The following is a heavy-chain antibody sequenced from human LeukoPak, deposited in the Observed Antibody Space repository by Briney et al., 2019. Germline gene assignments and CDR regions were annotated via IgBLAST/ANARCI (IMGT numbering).Heavy chain of an antibody. Sequence: SETLSLTCTVSSGSISSSSYYWGWIRQPPGKGLEWIGNIYYSGSTYYNPSLKSRVTISVDTSKNQFSLKLSSVTAADTAVYYCARLVTAPYYCFDNWGRGTLVTVSS. D-gene: IGHD2-21*02. CDR3: ARLVTAPYYCFDN. J-gene: IGHJ4*02. CDR2: IYYSGST. V-gene: IGHV4-39*07. CDR1: SGSISSSSYY.